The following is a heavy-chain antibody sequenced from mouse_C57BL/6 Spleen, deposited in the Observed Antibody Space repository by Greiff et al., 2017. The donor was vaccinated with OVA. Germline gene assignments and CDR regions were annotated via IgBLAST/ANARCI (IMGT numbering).Heavy chain of an antibody. D-gene: IGHD4-1*02. CDR1: GYTFTSYW. V-gene: IGHV1-52*01. CDR3: ASTGSWYFDV. CDR2: IDPSDSET. J-gene: IGHJ1*03. Sequence: VQLQQPGAELVRPGSSEKLSCKASGYTFTSYWMHWVKQRPIQGLEWIGNIDPSDSETHYNQKFKDKATLTVDKSSSTAYMQLSSLTSEDSAVYYCASTGSWYFDVWGTGTTVTVSS.